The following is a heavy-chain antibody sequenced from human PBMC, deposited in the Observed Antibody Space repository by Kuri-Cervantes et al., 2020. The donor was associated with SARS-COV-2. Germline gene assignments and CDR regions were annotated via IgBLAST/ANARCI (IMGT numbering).Heavy chain of an antibody. J-gene: IGHJ4*02. CDR2: ISYDGSNK. V-gene: IGHV3-30-3*01. CDR1: GFTFSSYA. D-gene: IGHD2-2*01. Sequence: LSLTCAASGFTFSSYAMHWVRQAPGKGLEWVAVISYDGSNKYYADSVKGRFTISRDNAKNSLYLQMNGLRAEDTAVYYCARNRGIVLAAPLDHWGQGTLVTVSS. CDR3: ARNRGIVLAAPLDH.